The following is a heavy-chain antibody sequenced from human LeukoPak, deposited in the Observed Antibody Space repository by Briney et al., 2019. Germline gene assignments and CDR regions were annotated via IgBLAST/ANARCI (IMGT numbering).Heavy chain of an antibody. J-gene: IGHJ6*03. Sequence: SETLSLTCTVSGGSISSYYWSWIRQPPGKGLEWIGNFYFSGSTYYNPSLKSRLTISVDTSKNQFSLKLSSVTAADTAVYYCARDREKWEPVTRKYSYYMDAWGKGTTVTVSS. CDR1: GGSISSYY. CDR2: FYFSGST. CDR3: ARDREKWEPVTRKYSYYMDA. D-gene: IGHD1-26*01. V-gene: IGHV4-59*12.